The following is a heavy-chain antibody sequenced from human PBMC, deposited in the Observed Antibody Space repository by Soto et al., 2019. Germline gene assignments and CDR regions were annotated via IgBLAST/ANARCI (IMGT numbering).Heavy chain of an antibody. J-gene: IGHJ4*02. D-gene: IGHD3-22*01. CDR2: ISGSGGST. CDR3: AKDPDYYDSSGYSLVFDY. V-gene: IGHV3-23*01. CDR1: GFTFSSYA. Sequence: EVQLLESGGGLVQPGGSLRLSCAASGFTFSSYAMSWVRQAPGKGLEWVSAISGSGGSTYYADSVKGRFTISRDNSKNTLYLQMNSLRAEDTAVYYCAKDPDYYDSSGYSLVFDYWGQGTLVTVSS.